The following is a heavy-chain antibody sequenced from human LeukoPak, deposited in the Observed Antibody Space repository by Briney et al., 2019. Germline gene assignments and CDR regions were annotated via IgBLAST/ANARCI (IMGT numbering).Heavy chain of an antibody. D-gene: IGHD2-15*01. CDR3: AKDSWGIVVVVAAFGRLDY. J-gene: IGHJ4*02. V-gene: IGHV3-64*04. CDR1: GFTFSSYA. Sequence: GGSLRLSCSASGFTFSSYAMHWVRQAPGKGLEYVSAISSNGGSTYYADSVKGRFTISRDNSKNTLYLQMNSLRAEDTAVYYCAKDSWGIVVVVAAFGRLDYWGQGTLVTVSS. CDR2: ISSNGGST.